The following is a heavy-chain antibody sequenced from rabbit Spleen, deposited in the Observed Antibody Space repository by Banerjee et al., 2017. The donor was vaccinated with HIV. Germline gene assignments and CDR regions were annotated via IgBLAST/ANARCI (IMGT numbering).Heavy chain of an antibody. D-gene: IGHD1-1*01. Sequence: QSLEESGGGLVQPEGSLTLSCKASGFDFSSSYYMCWVRQAPGKGLEWIGYIDPVFGFTSYANSVKGRFTISRDNAQNTVSLQMTSLPAADTATYFCVREVYHILGLWGPGTLVTVS. CDR1: GFDFSSSYY. J-gene: IGHJ4*01. CDR2: IDPVFGFT. CDR3: VREVYHILGL. V-gene: IGHV1S43*01.